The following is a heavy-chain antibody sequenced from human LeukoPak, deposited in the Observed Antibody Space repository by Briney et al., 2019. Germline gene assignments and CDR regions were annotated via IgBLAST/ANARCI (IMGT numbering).Heavy chain of an antibody. V-gene: IGHV3-21*01. D-gene: IGHD4-23*01. J-gene: IGHJ4*02. CDR1: GFSFSSHS. CDR2: ISSDSNYI. Sequence: KAGGSLRLSCAASGFSFSSHSMNWVRQAPGKGLEWVSSISSDSNYILYADSVKGRFTISRDNAENSLYLQMNTLRVEDTAVYYCANYGGNSPFWGQGTLVTVSS. CDR3: ANYGGNSPF.